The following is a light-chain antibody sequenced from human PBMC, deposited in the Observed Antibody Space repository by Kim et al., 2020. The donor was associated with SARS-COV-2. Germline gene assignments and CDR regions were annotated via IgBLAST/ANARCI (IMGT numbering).Light chain of an antibody. CDR3: QQYNNWPLT. CDR2: DAS. J-gene: IGKJ4*01. V-gene: IGKV3-15*01. Sequence: VSPGESATLSCRASQSVSSNLAWYQQKPGQAPRLLIYDASTRATGIPDRFSGSGSGTDFTLTISSLQSEDFAVYYCQQYNNWPLTFGGGTKVDIK. CDR1: QSVSSN.